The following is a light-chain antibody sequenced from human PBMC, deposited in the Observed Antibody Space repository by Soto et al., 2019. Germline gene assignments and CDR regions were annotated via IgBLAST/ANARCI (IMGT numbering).Light chain of an antibody. CDR1: QSISSY. CDR3: QQRSNWPRT. V-gene: IGKV3-11*01. J-gene: IGKJ1*01. Sequence: EIVLTQSPATLSLSPGETATLSCRASQSISSYLAWYQQKPGQAPRLLIYDASNRATGIPARFSGSGSGTDFTLTISSLEPEDFALYYCQQRSNWPRTFCQGTKVEIK. CDR2: DAS.